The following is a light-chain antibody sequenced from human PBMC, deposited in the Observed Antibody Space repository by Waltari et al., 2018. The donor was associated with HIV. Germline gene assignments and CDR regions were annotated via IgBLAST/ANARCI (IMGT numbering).Light chain of an antibody. CDR3: QSYDSSLSGSWV. V-gene: IGLV1-40*01. CDR2: GNN. CDR1: SSNIGAGYD. J-gene: IGLJ3*02. Sequence: SSSNIGAGYDVHWYQQLPGTAPKLLIYGNNNRPSGVPDRFSGSKSGTSASLAITGLQAEDEADYYCQSYDSSLSGSWVFGGGTKLTVL.